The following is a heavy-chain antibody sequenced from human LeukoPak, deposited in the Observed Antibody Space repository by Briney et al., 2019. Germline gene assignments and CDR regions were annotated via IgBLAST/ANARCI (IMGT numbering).Heavy chain of an antibody. J-gene: IGHJ1*01. CDR2: ISGSGGST. CDR1: GFTFSSYA. D-gene: IGHD2-2*01. CDR3: AKDSRCSSTSCEYFQH. V-gene: IGHV3-23*01. Sequence: TGGSLRLSCAASGFTFSSYAMSWVRQAPGKGLEWVSAISGSGGSTYYADSVKGRFTISRDNSKTTLYLQMNSLRAEDTAVYYCAKDSRCSSTSCEYFQHWGQGTLVTVSS.